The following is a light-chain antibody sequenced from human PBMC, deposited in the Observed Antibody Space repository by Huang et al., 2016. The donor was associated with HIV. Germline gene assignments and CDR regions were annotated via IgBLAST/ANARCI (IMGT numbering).Light chain of an antibody. V-gene: IGKV3-11*01. CDR2: DAS. CDR3: QQRSNWPPFT. J-gene: IGKJ3*01. CDR1: QSVSSN. Sequence: EIVLTQSPATLSLSPVERATLSCRASQSVSSNLAWYQQKPGQAPRLLIYDASNRATGVPVRFSGSGSGTDFTLTISSLEPEDFAVYYCQQRSNWPPFTFGPGTKVDIK.